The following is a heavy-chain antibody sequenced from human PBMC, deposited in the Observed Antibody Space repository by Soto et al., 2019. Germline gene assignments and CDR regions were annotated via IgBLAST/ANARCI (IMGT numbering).Heavy chain of an antibody. J-gene: IGHJ4*02. CDR1: GFTFSSYA. Sequence: GGSLRLSCAASGFTFSSYAMSWVRQAPGKGLEWVSAISGSGGSTYYGDSVKGRFTISRANSKNTLYLQMNSLRAEDTAVYYCAKEPTLDSSSPYYFDYWGQGTLVTVSA. D-gene: IGHD6-6*01. CDR2: ISGSGGST. V-gene: IGHV3-23*01. CDR3: AKEPTLDSSSPYYFDY.